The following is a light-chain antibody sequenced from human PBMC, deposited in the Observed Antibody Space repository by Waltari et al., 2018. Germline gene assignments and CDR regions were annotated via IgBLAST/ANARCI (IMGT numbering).Light chain of an antibody. CDR1: QGVSTW. Sequence: DIQMTQSPSSVSASVGDRVTITCRASQGVSTWLAWYQQKPGKAPKLLIYAASTLQTGGPSRFSGSGSGTDFTLTINTLQAEDSATYYCQQANSFPLTFGQGTRLEIK. V-gene: IGKV1-12*01. CDR2: AAS. J-gene: IGKJ5*01. CDR3: QQANSFPLT.